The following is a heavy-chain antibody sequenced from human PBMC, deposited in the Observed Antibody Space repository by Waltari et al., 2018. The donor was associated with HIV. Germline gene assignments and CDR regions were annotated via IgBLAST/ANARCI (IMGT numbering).Heavy chain of an antibody. CDR1: GYTFISYG. CDR3: ARDGLRYSGTFYSDY. CDR2: VSTYTANT. V-gene: IGHV1-18*01. D-gene: IGHD1-26*01. Sequence: QVHLVQSGAEMKKPGASVKVSCKASGYTFISYGISWVRQAPGQELEWMGWVSTYTANTNSAQSLQGRVTMTTDTSTTTAYMELRSLTSDDTAVYYCARDGLRYSGTFYSDYWGQGTLVTVSS. J-gene: IGHJ4*02.